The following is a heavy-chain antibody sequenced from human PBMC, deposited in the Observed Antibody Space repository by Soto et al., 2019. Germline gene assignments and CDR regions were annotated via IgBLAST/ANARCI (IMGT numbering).Heavy chain of an antibody. CDR3: VFVNPYYHGSGSDYEMDV. V-gene: IGHV3-23*01. D-gene: IGHD3-10*01. Sequence: EVHLLESGGGLVQPGGSLRLSCAASGFTFSSYAMNWVRQAPGKGLQWVSGISNRADSTYYADSVKGRFTISRDNSKNRLFLQMNNLRDEDTAIYYCVFVNPYYHGSGSDYEMDVWGQGTTVTVSS. CDR1: GFTFSSYA. J-gene: IGHJ6*02. CDR2: ISNRADST.